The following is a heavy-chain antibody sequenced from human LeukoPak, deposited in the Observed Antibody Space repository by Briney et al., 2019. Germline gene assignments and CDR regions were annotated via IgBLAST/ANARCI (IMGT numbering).Heavy chain of an antibody. CDR2: INSDGSST. CDR1: GFTFSSYW. V-gene: IGHV3-74*01. CDR3: ARSRSIAARPTPPRGWFDP. J-gene: IGHJ5*02. Sequence: PGGSLRLSCAASGFTFSSYWMHWVRQAPGKGLVWVSRINSDGSSTSYADSVKGRFTISRDNAKNTLYLQMNSLRAEDTAVYYCARSRSIAARPTPPRGWFDPWGQGTLVTVSS. D-gene: IGHD6-6*01.